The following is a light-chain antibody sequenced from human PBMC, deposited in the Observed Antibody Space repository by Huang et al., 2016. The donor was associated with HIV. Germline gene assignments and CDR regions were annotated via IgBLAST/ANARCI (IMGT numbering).Light chain of an antibody. CDR3: HQYNNWLLS. J-gene: IGKJ4*01. CDR2: GSS. CDR1: RRVSTN. V-gene: IGKV3-15*01. Sequence: EIVMTQSPATLSVSPGQRVTLSCRAMRRVSTNLACYQQRHGQPPRLLIYGSSSRAAGSPARFSGRGAGTDFSLTISSLQSEDFALYYCHQYNNWLLSFGGGTRV.